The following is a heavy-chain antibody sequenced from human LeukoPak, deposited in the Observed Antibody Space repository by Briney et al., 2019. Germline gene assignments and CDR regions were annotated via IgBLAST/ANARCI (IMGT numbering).Heavy chain of an antibody. CDR3: ARAFGGADQFYY. V-gene: IGHV3-21*01. CDR1: GFTFSSYS. Sequence: GGSLRLSCAASGFTFSSYSMNWVRQAPGKGLEWVSSISSSSSYIYYADSVKGRFTISRDNAKNSLYLQMNSLRAEDTAVYYCARAFGGADQFYYWGQGTLVTVSS. CDR2: ISSSSSYI. J-gene: IGHJ4*02. D-gene: IGHD3-10*01.